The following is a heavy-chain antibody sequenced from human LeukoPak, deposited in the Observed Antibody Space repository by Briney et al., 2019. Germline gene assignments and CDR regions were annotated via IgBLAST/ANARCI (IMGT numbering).Heavy chain of an antibody. V-gene: IGHV4-4*07. J-gene: IGHJ3*02. D-gene: IGHD3-10*01. CDR3: ARLPGDSRGLNAFDI. Sequence: SETLSLTCTVSGGSISSYYWSWIRQPAGKGLEWIGRFYTSGSTIYNPSLKSRVTMSVDTSKNQFSLRLSSVTAADTAVYYCARLPGDSRGLNAFDIWGQGTMVTVSS. CDR2: FYTSGST. CDR1: GGSISSYY.